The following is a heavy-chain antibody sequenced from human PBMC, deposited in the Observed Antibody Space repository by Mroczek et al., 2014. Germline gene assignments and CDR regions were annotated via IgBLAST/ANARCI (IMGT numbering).Heavy chain of an antibody. Sequence: ESGGGVVQPGRSLRLSCAASGFTFSSYGMHWVRQAPGKGLEWVAVIWYDGSNKYYADSVKGRFTISRDNSKNTLYLQMNSLRAEDTAVYYCARSPGHEMATISEYFDYWGQGTLVTVSS. CDR2: IWYDGSNK. CDR3: ARSPGHEMATISEYFDY. V-gene: IGHV3-33*01. D-gene: IGHD5-24*01. CDR1: GFTFSSYG. J-gene: IGHJ4*02.